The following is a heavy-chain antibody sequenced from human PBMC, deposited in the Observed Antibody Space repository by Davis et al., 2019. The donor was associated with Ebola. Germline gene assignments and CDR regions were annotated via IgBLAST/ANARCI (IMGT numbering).Heavy chain of an antibody. V-gene: IGHV5-51*01. Sequence: GESLKISCKGSGYSFTSYWIGWVRQMPGKGLEWMGIIYPGDSTTRYSPSFQGQVTISADKSISTAYLQWSSLKASDTAMYYCARHGIAARSSYYYYGMDVWGQGTTVTVSS. CDR2: IYPGDSTT. CDR1: GYSFTSYW. D-gene: IGHD6-6*01. J-gene: IGHJ6*02. CDR3: ARHGIAARSSYYYYGMDV.